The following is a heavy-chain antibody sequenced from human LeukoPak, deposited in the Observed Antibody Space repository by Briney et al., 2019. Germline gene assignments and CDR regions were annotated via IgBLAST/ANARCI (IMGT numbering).Heavy chain of an antibody. D-gene: IGHD2-15*01. Sequence: ASVKVSCKASGYTFTGYYMHWVRQAPGQGLEWMGWINPHTGGANYAQKFQGRVTMTRDTSISTAYMELGGLTSDDTAVYYCARPYCSGGSCHDYFDYWGQGTLVTVPS. CDR3: ARPYCSGGSCHDYFDY. J-gene: IGHJ4*02. CDR1: GYTFTGYY. CDR2: INPHTGGA. V-gene: IGHV1-2*02.